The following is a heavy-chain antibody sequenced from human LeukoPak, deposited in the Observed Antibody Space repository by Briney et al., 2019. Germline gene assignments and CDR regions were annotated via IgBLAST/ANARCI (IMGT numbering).Heavy chain of an antibody. J-gene: IGHJ4*02. D-gene: IGHD4-23*01. V-gene: IGHV3-53*01. CDR1: GFTVSNNY. CDR3: ARVPGDYGGNSHFDY. CDR2: IYTGGNI. Sequence: GGSLRLSCAASGFTVSNNYMSWVHQAPGKGLEWVSVIYTGGNIYYTDSVKGRFTISRDNSKNTLYLQMNSLRAEDTAVYYCARVPGDYGGNSHFDYWGQGTLVTVSS.